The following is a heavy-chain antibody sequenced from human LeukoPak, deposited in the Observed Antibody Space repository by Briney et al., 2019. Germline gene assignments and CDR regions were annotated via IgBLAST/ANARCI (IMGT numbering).Heavy chain of an antibody. V-gene: IGHV3-33*01. CDR2: LWFDGSNE. CDR3: ARRAGYYFDY. CDR1: GFTFSSYG. Sequence: PGGSLRLSCAVSGFTFSSYGMNWVRQAPGKGLEWVAVLWFDGSNENYADSVKGRFTISRDNSKSTLYLQMNSLRAEDTAVYYCARRAGYYFDYWGQGTLVTVSS. J-gene: IGHJ4*02. D-gene: IGHD6-13*01.